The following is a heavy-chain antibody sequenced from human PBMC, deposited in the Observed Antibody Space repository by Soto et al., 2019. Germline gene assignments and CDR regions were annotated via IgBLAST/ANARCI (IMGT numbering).Heavy chain of an antibody. D-gene: IGHD2-2*01. CDR2: IWYDGSNK. CDR1: GFTFSSYG. V-gene: IGHV3-33*01. Sequence: GGSLRLSCAASGFTFSSYGMHWVRQAPGKGLEWVAVIWYDGSNKYYADSMKGRFTISRDNSKNTLYLQMNSLRAEDTAVYYCARGYCSSTSCPRLYYYYGMDVWGQGTTVTVSS. CDR3: ARGYCSSTSCPRLYYYYGMDV. J-gene: IGHJ6*02.